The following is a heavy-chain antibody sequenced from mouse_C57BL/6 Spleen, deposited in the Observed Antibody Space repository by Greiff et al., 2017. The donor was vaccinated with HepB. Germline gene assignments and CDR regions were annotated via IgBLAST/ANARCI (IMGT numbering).Heavy chain of an antibody. V-gene: IGHV1-82*01. D-gene: IGHD1-1*01. J-gene: IGHJ2*01. CDR2: IYPGDGDT. CDR1: GYAFSSSW. CDR3: ARFTTVDYFDY. Sequence: QVHVKQSGPELVKPGASVKISCKASGYAFSSSWMNWVKQRPGKGLEWIGRIYPGDGDTNYNGKFKGKATLTADKSSSTAYMQLSSLTSEDSAVYFCARFTTVDYFDYWGQGTTLTVSS.